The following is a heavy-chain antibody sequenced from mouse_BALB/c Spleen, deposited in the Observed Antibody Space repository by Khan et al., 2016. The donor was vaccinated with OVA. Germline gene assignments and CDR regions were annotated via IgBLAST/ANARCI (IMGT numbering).Heavy chain of an antibody. CDR2: IWAGGST. J-gene: IGHJ2*01. D-gene: IGHD1-3*01. Sequence: QVQLKESGPGLVAPSQSLSITCTVSGSSLTSYGVHWVRQPPGKGLEWLGVIWAGGSTNYNSALMSRLSISKDNSKSQVSLKMNSVQTGATAMYYCARLEDIWGQGTTLTVSS. CDR1: GSSLTSYG. CDR3: ARLEDI. V-gene: IGHV2-9*02.